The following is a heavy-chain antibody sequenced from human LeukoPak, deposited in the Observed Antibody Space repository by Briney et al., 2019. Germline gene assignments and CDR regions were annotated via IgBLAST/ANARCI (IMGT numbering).Heavy chain of an antibody. Sequence: PSETLSLTCTVSGGSISSYYWSWIRQPPGKGLEWIGYIYYSGSANYNPSLKSRVTISVDTSKNQFSLKLSSVTAAGTAVYYCAREFGAAGNGGYWGQGTLVTVSS. D-gene: IGHD6-13*01. CDR1: GGSISSYY. V-gene: IGHV4-59*01. CDR3: AREFGAAGNGGY. J-gene: IGHJ4*02. CDR2: IYYSGSA.